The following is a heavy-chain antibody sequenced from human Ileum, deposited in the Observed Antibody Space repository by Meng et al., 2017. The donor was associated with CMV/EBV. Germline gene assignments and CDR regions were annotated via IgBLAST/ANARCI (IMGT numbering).Heavy chain of an antibody. CDR1: GGSISSGDYY. D-gene: IGHD6-13*01. V-gene: IGHV4-30-4*08. Sequence: VQLRGSGPGRVKPSRTLSLTCTVSGGSISSGDYYWTWIRQPPGKGLEWIGYIYYSGTTYYNPSLKSRVSISVDTSRNQFSLQLSSVTAADTAVYYCARRSSGLFDYWGQGILVTVSS. J-gene: IGHJ4*02. CDR2: IYYSGTT. CDR3: ARRSSGLFDY.